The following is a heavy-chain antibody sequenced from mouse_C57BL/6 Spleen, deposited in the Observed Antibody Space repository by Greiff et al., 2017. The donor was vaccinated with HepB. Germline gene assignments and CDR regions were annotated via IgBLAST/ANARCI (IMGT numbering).Heavy chain of an antibody. CDR2: FYPGSGSI. Sequence: QVQLKESGAELVKPGASVKLSCKASGYTFTEYTIHWVKQRSGQGLEWIGWFYPGSGSIKYNEKFKDKATLTADKSSSTVYMELSRLTSEDSAVYFCARHEGLPNSNYPAWFAYWGQGTLVTVSA. CDR1: GYTFTEYT. J-gene: IGHJ3*01. D-gene: IGHD2-5*01. V-gene: IGHV1-62-2*01. CDR3: ARHEGLPNSNYPAWFAY.